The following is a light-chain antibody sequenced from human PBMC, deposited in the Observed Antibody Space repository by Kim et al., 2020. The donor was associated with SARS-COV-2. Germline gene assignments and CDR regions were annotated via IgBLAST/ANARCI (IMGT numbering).Light chain of an antibody. Sequence: DIQMTQSPSSLSASVGDRVTITCRASQSTSTSLNCYQRKPGKAPKLLIYAASNLQSGVPSRFSGSGSGTDFTLTISSLQPEDFATYYCQQTYSTPLTFGGGTKVDIK. J-gene: IGKJ4*01. CDR2: AAS. CDR1: QSTSTS. CDR3: QQTYSTPLT. V-gene: IGKV1-39*01.